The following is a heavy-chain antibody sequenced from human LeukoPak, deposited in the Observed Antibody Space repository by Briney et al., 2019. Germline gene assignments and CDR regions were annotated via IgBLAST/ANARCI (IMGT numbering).Heavy chain of an antibody. CDR3: ARGVRTGWYYGDYGLGY. CDR2: INHSGST. D-gene: IGHD4-17*01. J-gene: IGHJ4*02. CDR1: GGSFSGYY. V-gene: IGHV4-34*01. Sequence: MSSETLSLTCAVYGGSFSGYYWSWIRQPPGKGLEWIGEINHSGSTNYNPSLKSRVTISVDTSKNQFSLKLSSVTAADTAVYYCARGVRTGWYYGDYGLGYWGQGTLVTVSS.